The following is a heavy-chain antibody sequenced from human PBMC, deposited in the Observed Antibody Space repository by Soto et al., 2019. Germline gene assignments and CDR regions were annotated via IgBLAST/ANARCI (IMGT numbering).Heavy chain of an antibody. CDR2: IRGTGLNT. CDR3: AREGVTNYTDYYFDL. V-gene: IGHV3-23*01. D-gene: IGHD4-4*01. Sequence: PLGSLRLSCVGSGFPFKNFAINWVRQAPGKGLEWVSVIRGTGLNTYYAASVKGRFTISRDNAKTSLYLQMDSLRPEDTAIYYCAREGVTNYTDYYFDLWGHGALVTVSS. CDR1: GFPFKNFA. J-gene: IGHJ4*01.